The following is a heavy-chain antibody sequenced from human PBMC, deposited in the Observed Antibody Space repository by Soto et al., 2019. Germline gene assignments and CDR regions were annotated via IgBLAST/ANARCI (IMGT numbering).Heavy chain of an antibody. V-gene: IGHV5-51*01. CDR2: IYPGDSDT. CDR1: GYSFTSYW. J-gene: IGHJ6*02. CDR3: ARRSGGDTYYYYYSMDF. Sequence: GESLKISCKGSGYSFTSYWIGWVRQMPGKGLEWMGIIYPGDSDTRYSPSFQGQVTISADKSISTAYLQWSSLKASDTALYYCARRSGGDTYYYYYSMDFWGQGTTVTVSS. D-gene: IGHD2-21*01.